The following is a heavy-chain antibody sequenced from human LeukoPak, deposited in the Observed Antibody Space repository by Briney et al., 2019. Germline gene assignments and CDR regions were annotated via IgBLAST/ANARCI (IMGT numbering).Heavy chain of an antibody. CDR2: IWYDGSNK. J-gene: IGHJ4*02. D-gene: IGHD2-15*01. Sequence: GGSLRLSCAASGFTFRSYGMHWVRQAPGKALEWLAVIWYDGSNKYYADSVKGRFIVSKDNSKNMLYLQMNSLTLEDTAVYYCARAQGYPGYLDYGGQGTLVAVSS. V-gene: IGHV3-33*01. CDR1: GFTFRSYG. CDR3: ARAQGYPGYLDY.